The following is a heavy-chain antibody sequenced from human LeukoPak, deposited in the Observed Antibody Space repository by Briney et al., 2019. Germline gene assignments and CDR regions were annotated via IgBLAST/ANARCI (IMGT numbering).Heavy chain of an antibody. Sequence: ASVKVSCKAFDSTFNSQGFSWVRQAQGQGLEWMGWISAYKGNTRFARKLQDRVSMTTDTSTTTAYMELRSLTSDDTATYYCARDSTLCRGTNCYQNDPFDIWGQGTMVTVSS. J-gene: IGHJ3*02. CDR1: DSTFNSQG. CDR2: ISAYKGNT. CDR3: ARDSTLCRGTNCYQNDPFDI. V-gene: IGHV1-18*01. D-gene: IGHD2-2*01.